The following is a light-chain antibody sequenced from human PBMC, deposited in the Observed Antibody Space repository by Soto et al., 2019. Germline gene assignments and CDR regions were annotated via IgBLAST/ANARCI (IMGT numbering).Light chain of an antibody. Sequence: EIVMTQSPATLSASPGERATLSCRASQSVRSNLAWYQQKPGQAPRLLIYSASTRATGIPARFSGSGSGTEFTLSIGSLQSEDFAIYYCQQYNTWPPTLGQGTKVDIK. J-gene: IGKJ1*01. CDR1: QSVRSN. CDR3: QQYNTWPPT. CDR2: SAS. V-gene: IGKV3-15*01.